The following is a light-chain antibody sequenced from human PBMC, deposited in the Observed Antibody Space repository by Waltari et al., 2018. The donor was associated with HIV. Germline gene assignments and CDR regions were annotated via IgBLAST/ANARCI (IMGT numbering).Light chain of an antibody. J-gene: IGLJ3*02. V-gene: IGLV3-25*03. Sequence: SYELTQPPSVSVSPGQTARITCSGDALPKQYAYWYHQKSGQAPVLVIYKDSERPSGIPSRFSGSSSGTTVTLTISGVQPEDEADYYCQSADRSGSWVFGGGTKLTVL. CDR1: ALPKQY. CDR2: KDS. CDR3: QSADRSGSWV.